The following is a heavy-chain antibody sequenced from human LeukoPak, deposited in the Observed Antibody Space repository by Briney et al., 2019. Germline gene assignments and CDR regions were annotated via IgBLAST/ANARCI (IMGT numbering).Heavy chain of an antibody. CDR3: ARATYYYGSGSYPYFDY. J-gene: IGHJ4*02. D-gene: IGHD3-10*01. CDR1: GFTFSSYK. V-gene: IGHV3-48*03. CDR2: ISSSGSTI. Sequence: PGGSLRLSCAASGFTFSSYKMNWVRQAPGKGLEWVSYISSSGSTIYYADSVKGRFTTSRDNAKNSLYLQMNSLRAEDTAVYYCARATYYYGSGSYPYFDYWGQGTLVTVSS.